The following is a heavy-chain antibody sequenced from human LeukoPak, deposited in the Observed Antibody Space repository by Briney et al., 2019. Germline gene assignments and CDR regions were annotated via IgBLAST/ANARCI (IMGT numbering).Heavy chain of an antibody. Sequence: GGSLRLSCAASGFTFSSYGMHWVRQAPGKGLEWVAFIRYDGSNKYYADSVKGRFIISRDNSKNTLYLQMNSLRAEDTAIYYCARGAHKRDDYGGFFDYWGQGTLVTVSS. D-gene: IGHD4-23*01. CDR2: IRYDGSNK. V-gene: IGHV3-30*02. CDR3: ARGAHKRDDYGGFFDY. J-gene: IGHJ4*02. CDR1: GFTFSSYG.